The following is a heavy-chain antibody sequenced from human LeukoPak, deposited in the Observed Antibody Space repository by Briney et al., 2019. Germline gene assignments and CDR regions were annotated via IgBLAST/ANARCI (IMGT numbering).Heavy chain of an antibody. CDR3: ASRFDP. CDR1: GGSFSGYY. Sequence: SETLSLTCAVYGGSFSGYYWSWIRQPPGKGLEWVGEINHSGSTNYNPSLKSRVTISVDTSKNQFSLKLSSVTAADTAVYYCASRFDPWGQGTLVTVSS. J-gene: IGHJ5*02. V-gene: IGHV4-34*01. CDR2: INHSGST.